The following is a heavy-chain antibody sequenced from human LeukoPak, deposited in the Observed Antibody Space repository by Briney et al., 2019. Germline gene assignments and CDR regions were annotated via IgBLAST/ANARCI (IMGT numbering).Heavy chain of an antibody. Sequence: SETLSLTCTVSGSSISSGRYYWGWIRQPPGKGLEWIGSIHYSGSTYYNPSLNSRVSMSVDTSKNHFSLKLTSVTAADTAVYYCARQIAVAGEWAFDIWGQGTMVTVSS. J-gene: IGHJ3*02. CDR3: ARQIAVAGEWAFDI. V-gene: IGHV4-39*01. D-gene: IGHD6-19*01. CDR1: GSSISSGRYY. CDR2: IHYSGST.